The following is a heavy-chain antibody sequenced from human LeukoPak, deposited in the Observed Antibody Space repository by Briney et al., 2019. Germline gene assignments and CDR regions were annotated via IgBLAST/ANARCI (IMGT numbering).Heavy chain of an antibody. CDR3: AKGVGAFDY. J-gene: IGHJ4*02. Sequence: PGGSLRLSCAASGFNFRSYGMSWVRQAPGKGLEWVSTISGSGGSTYYADSVKGRFTISRDNSKNTLYLQMNSLRAEDTAVYYCAKGVGAFDYWGQGTLVTVSS. CDR1: GFNFRSYG. D-gene: IGHD1-26*01. CDR2: ISGSGGST. V-gene: IGHV3-23*01.